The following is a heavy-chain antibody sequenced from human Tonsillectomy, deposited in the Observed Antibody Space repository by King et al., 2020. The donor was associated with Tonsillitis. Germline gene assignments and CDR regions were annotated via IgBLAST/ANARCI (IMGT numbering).Heavy chain of an antibody. Sequence: VQLVESGAEVKKPGESLKISCQGSGYTFPTYWIGWVRQMPGKGLEWMGIIYPGDSDTRYSPSFQGQVTISVDKSISTAYLQWGSLKASDTAMYYCARAYGGVVADWGQGTLVPVSS. V-gene: IGHV5-51*03. D-gene: IGHD3-16*02. CDR2: IYPGDSDT. J-gene: IGHJ4*02. CDR1: GYTFPTYW. CDR3: ARAYGGVVAD.